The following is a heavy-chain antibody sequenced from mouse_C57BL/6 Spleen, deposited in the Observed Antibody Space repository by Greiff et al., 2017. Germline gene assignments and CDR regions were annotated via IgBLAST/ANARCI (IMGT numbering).Heavy chain of an antibody. CDR3: TPYSNYRFAY. D-gene: IGHD2-5*01. Sequence: VQLQQSGAELVRPGASVKLSCTASGFNIKDDYLHWVKQRPEQGLEWIGWIDPENGDTEDASKFQGKATITADTASNTAYLQLSSLTSEDTAVYYCTPYSNYRFAYWGQGTLVTVSA. V-gene: IGHV14-4*01. CDR1: GFNIKDDY. CDR2: IDPENGDT. J-gene: IGHJ3*01.